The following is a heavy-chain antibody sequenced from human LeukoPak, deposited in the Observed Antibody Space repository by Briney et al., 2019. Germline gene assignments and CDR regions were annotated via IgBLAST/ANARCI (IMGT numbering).Heavy chain of an antibody. CDR3: ARDCGLSGSGSYYTNWFDP. CDR2: IYTSGST. CDR1: GGSISSYY. Sequence: SGTLSLTCTVSGGSISSYYWSWIRQPAGKGLEWIGRIYTSGSTNYNPSLKSRVTMSVDTSKNQFSLKLSSVTAADTAVYYCARDCGLSGSGSYYTNWFDPGGQGTLVTVSS. V-gene: IGHV4-4*07. J-gene: IGHJ5*02. D-gene: IGHD3-10*01.